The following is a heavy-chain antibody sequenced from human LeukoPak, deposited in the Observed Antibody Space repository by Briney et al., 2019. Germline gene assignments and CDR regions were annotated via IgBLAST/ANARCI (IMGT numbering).Heavy chain of an antibody. CDR2: MSAYNGNT. CDR3: ARGLMVGATNYYYGMDV. Sequence: ASVKVSCKPSGYAFTTYAISWVRQAPGQGLEWMGWMSAYNGNTNYAQKFQGRVTMTRNTSISTAYMELSSLRSEDTAVYYCARGLMVGATNYYYGMDVWGQGTTVTVSS. V-gene: IGHV1-8*02. J-gene: IGHJ6*02. D-gene: IGHD1-26*01. CDR1: GYAFTTYA.